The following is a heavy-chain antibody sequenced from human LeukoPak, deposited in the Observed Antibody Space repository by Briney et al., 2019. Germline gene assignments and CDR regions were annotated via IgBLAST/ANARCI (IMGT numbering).Heavy chain of an antibody. CDR1: GFTFSSYG. J-gene: IGHJ6*02. Sequence: PGGSLRLSCAASGFTFSSYGMHWVRQAPGKGLGWVAVISYDGSNKYYADSVKGRFTISRDNSKNTLYLQMNSLRAEDTAVYYCAKDNWNDVYYYYYGMDVWGQGTTVTVSS. D-gene: IGHD1-20*01. V-gene: IGHV3-30*18. CDR3: AKDNWNDVYYYYYGMDV. CDR2: ISYDGSNK.